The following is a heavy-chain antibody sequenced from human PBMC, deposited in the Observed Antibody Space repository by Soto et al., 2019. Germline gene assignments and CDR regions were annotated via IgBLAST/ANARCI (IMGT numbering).Heavy chain of an antibody. Sequence: ASVKVSCKASGYTFTGYYMHWVRQAPGQGLEWMGWINPNSGGTNYAQKFQGWVTMTRDTSISTAYMELSRLRSDDTAVYYCAVNYYDSSGYYPTYYFDYWGQGTLVTVSS. D-gene: IGHD3-22*01. V-gene: IGHV1-2*04. CDR1: GYTFTGYY. J-gene: IGHJ4*02. CDR3: AVNYYDSSGYYPTYYFDY. CDR2: INPNSGGT.